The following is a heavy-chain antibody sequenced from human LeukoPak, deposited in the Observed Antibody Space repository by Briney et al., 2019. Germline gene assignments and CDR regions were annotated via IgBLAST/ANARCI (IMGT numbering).Heavy chain of an antibody. Sequence: GGSLRLSCAASGFTFSSYAMSWVRQAPGKGLEWVSVISAGGNNTFYADSVRGRFTISRDNSRNAVDLQMNSLRAEDTAVYYCGKRSTSLRGRGNYWGQGALVTVSS. CDR3: GKRSTSLRGRGNY. CDR1: GFTFSSYA. V-gene: IGHV3-23*01. CDR2: ISAGGNNT. J-gene: IGHJ4*02. D-gene: IGHD2-2*01.